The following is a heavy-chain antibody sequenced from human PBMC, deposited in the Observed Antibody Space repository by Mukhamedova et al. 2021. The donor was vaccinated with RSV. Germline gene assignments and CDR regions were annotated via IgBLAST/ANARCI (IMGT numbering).Heavy chain of an antibody. D-gene: IGHD2-2*02. CDR3: ARAGGYCSSTSCYTGYYYYYYYMVV. Sequence: ADSVKGRFTISRDNAKNSLYLQMNSLRAEDTAVYYCARAGGYCSSTSCYTGYYYYYYYMVVWGKGTTVTVSS. V-gene: IGHV3-21*01. J-gene: IGHJ6*03.